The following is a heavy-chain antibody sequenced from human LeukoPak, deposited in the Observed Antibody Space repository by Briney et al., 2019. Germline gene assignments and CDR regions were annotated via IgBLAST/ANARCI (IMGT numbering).Heavy chain of an antibody. CDR3: AKDKEGGSSGYFGY. CDR2: ISGSGGST. V-gene: IGHV3-23*01. D-gene: IGHD3-22*01. Sequence: GSLRLSCAASGFSVSNNYMSWVRQAPGKGLEWVSAISGSGGSTYYADSAKGRFTISRDNSKNTLYLQMNSLRAEDTAVYYCAKDKEGGSSGYFGYWGQGTLVTVSP. CDR1: GFSVSNNY. J-gene: IGHJ4*02.